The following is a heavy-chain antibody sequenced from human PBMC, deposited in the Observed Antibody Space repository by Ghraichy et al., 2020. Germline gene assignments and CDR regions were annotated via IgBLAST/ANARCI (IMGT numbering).Heavy chain of an antibody. V-gene: IGHV4-38-2*02. CDR3: ARDWRGSSGFHAFDI. CDR2: IYRSGST. J-gene: IGHJ3*02. Sequence: SETLSLTCAVSSYSISSGYYWGWIRQPPGKGLEWIGSIYRSGSTYYNPSLKSRVTISVDTSKNHFSLKLSSVTAADTAVYYCARDWRGSSGFHAFDIRGQGTMVTVSS. CDR1: SYSISSGYY. D-gene: IGHD6-19*01.